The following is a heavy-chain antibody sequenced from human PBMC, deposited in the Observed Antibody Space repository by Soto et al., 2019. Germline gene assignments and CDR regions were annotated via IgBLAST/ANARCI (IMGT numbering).Heavy chain of an antibody. V-gene: IGHV4-34*01. Sequence: SETLSLTCAVYGGSFSVYIWTWIRHAPGKGLEWIGEINHGGSTSYNPSLKSRVTMSLDTSKKQISLKLTSVTAADTSVYYCARGPEYYYGGSGYVDYWGQGTLVTVSS. CDR3: ARGPEYYYGGSGYVDY. CDR2: INHGGST. J-gene: IGHJ4*02. CDR1: GGSFSVYI. D-gene: IGHD3-22*01.